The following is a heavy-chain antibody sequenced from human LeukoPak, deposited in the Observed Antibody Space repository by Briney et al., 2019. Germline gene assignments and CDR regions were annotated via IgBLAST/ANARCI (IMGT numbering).Heavy chain of an antibody. V-gene: IGHV4-61*01. Sequence: SETLSLTCTVSGGSVSSGSYYWSWIRQPPGKGLEWIGYIYYSGSTNYNPSLKSRVTISVDTSKNQFSLKLSSVTAADTAVYYCARGGSSGWYVGQDFEYWGQGTLVTVSS. CDR2: IYYSGST. J-gene: IGHJ4*02. D-gene: IGHD6-19*01. CDR3: ARGGSSGWYVGQDFEY. CDR1: GGSVSSGSYY.